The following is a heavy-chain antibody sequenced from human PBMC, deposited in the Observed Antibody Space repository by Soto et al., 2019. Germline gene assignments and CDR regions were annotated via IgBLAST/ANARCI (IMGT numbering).Heavy chain of an antibody. D-gene: IGHD2-2*01. CDR2: IKQDGSEK. CDR3: ARAAFWVVVVTAVAAGYYDYMDG. CDR1: GFTFSSYW. V-gene: IGHV3-7*03. J-gene: IGHJ6*03. Sequence: GGSLRLSCAASGFTFSSYWMSWVRQAPGKGLEWVANIKQDGSEKYYGYSVRGRFTISRDNGKNSQYLQMNSLTAETTAVDYCARAAFWVVVVTAVAAGYYDYMDGWGKGTMVTVSS.